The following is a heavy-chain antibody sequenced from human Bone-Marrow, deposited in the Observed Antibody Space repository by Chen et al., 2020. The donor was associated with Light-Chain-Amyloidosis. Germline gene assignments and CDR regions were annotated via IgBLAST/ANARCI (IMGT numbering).Heavy chain of an antibody. CDR2: TRHSGNNK. D-gene: IGHD6-19*01. V-gene: IGHV3-33*01. CDR1: GFTSRSYD. Sequence: QVQLVESGGGVVQPGRSLRLSCAASGFTSRSYDIPWVRQAAGKGLEWGALTRHSGNNKYLADSVKGRFTLSRDDSKNSVYLEMNSLRAEDTAGYFCAREGVAIGLYPRYFDLWGRGTLVTVSS. CDR3: AREGVAIGLYPRYFDL. J-gene: IGHJ2*01.